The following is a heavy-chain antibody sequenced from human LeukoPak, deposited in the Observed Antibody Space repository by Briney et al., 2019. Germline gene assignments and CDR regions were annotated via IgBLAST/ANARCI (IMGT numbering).Heavy chain of an antibody. CDR1: GYTLTELS. CDR3: ATYRGYYDILTGYYIPSFFDY. D-gene: IGHD3-9*01. V-gene: IGHV1-24*01. Sequence: ASVKVSCKVSGYTLTELSMHWVRQAPGKGLEWMGGFDPEDGETIYAQKFQGRVTMTEDTSTDTAYMELSSLRSEDTAVYYRATYRGYYDILTGYYIPSFFDYWGQGTLVTVSP. CDR2: FDPEDGET. J-gene: IGHJ4*02.